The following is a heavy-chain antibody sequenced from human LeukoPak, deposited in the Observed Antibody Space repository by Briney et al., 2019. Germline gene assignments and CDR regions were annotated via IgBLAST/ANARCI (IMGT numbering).Heavy chain of an antibody. V-gene: IGHV3-7*01. CDR2: IKQDGSEK. Sequence: PGGSLRLPCAASGFTFSSYWMSWVRQAPGKGLEWVANIKQDGSEKYYVDSVKGRFTISRDNAKNSLYLQMNSLRAEDTAVYYCARKYSGFPFDYWGQGTLVTVSS. CDR1: GFTFSSYW. J-gene: IGHJ4*02. CDR3: ARKYSGFPFDY. D-gene: IGHD5-12*01.